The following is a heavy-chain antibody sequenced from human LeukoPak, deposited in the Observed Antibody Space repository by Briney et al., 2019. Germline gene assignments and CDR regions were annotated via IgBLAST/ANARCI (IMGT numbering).Heavy chain of an antibody. D-gene: IGHD6-13*01. CDR1: GGSISSYY. CDR2: IYTSGST. J-gene: IGHJ5*02. Sequence: SETLSLTCTVSGGSISSYYWSWIRQPAGKGLEWIGRIYTSGSTNYNPSLKSRVTISVDTSKNQFSLKLSSVTAADTAVYYCARKKGSSWYYWFDPWGQGTLVTVSS. V-gene: IGHV4-4*07. CDR3: ARKKGSSWYYWFDP.